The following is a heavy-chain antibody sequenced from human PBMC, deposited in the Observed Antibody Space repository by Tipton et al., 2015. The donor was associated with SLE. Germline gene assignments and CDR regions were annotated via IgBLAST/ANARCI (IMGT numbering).Heavy chain of an antibody. CDR2: IYYTGDT. CDR3: TRDLGVVMEGWFDP. D-gene: IGHD2-8*01. CDR1: GGSVRSDY. V-gene: IGHV4-59*02. Sequence: TLSLTCTVSGGSVRSDYWSWIRQPPGKGLEWIGYIYYTGDTNYNPPLRSRVTISLDTSKNQFSLELSSVTAADTAVYYCTRDLGVVMEGWFDPWGQETLVTVSS. J-gene: IGHJ5*02.